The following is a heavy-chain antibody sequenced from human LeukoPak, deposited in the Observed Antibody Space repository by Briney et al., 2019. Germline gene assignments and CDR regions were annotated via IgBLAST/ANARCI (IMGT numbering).Heavy chain of an antibody. V-gene: IGHV3-72*01. CDR1: GFTFSDHY. Sequence: HTGGSLRLSCAASGFTFSDHYMDWVRQAPGKGLEWVGRTRNKANSYTTEYAASVKGRFTISRDESKNSLYLQMNSLKNEDTAVYYCAREGKRITMVRGVITPRGYYYMDVWGKGTTVTVSS. J-gene: IGHJ6*03. D-gene: IGHD3-10*01. CDR3: AREGKRITMVRGVITPRGYYYMDV. CDR2: TRNKANSYTT.